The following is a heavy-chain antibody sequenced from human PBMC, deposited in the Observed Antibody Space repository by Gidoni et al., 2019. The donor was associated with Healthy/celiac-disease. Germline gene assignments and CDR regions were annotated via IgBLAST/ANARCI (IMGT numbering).Heavy chain of an antibody. CDR3: ARGVSGSYVFHY. V-gene: IGHV4-31*03. J-gene: IGHJ4*02. Sequence: QVQLQESGPGLVKPSQTLSLTCTVSGGSISSGGYYWSWIRQHPGKGLEWIGFIYYSGSTYYNPSLKSRVTISVDTSKNQFSLKLSSVTAAATAVYYCARGVSGSYVFHYWGQGTLVTVSS. D-gene: IGHD1-26*01. CDR1: GGSISSGGYY. CDR2: IYYSGST.